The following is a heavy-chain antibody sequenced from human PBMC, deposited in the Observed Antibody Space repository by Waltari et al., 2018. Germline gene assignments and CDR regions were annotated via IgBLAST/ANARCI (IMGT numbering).Heavy chain of an antibody. Sequence: QVQLQESGPGLVKPSQTLSLTCTVSGGSISSGGYYWSWIRQHPGKGLEWIGYIYYSGSTYYNPSLKSRVTISVDTSKNQFSLKLSSVTAADTAVYYCARNYYDSSGYYTEAFDIWGQGTMVTVSS. J-gene: IGHJ3*02. D-gene: IGHD3-22*01. CDR2: IYYSGST. V-gene: IGHV4-31*03. CDR3: ARNYYDSSGYYTEAFDI. CDR1: GGSISSGGYY.